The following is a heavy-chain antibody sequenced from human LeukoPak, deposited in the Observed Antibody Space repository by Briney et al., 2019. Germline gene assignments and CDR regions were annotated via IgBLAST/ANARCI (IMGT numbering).Heavy chain of an antibody. D-gene: IGHD2/OR15-2a*01. CDR3: AKDYSTPDAY. CDR2: ISWNSGSI. Sequence: GRSLRLSCAASGFTFDDYAMHWVRQAPGKGLEWVSGISWNSGSIGYADSVKGRFTISRDNSKNTLYLQMNSLRAEDTAVYYCAKDYSTPDAYWGQGTLVTVSS. J-gene: IGHJ4*02. CDR1: GFTFDDYA. V-gene: IGHV3-9*01.